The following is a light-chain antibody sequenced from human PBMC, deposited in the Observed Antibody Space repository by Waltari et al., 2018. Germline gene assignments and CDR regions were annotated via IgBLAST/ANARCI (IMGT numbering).Light chain of an antibody. J-gene: IGKJ1*01. CDR2: GAS. Sequence: ELVLPQSPATLSVPPGERATLSCRARQSVSSNLAWYQQKPGQAPRLLIYGASTRATGIPARFSGSGSGTEFTLTISSLQSEDFAVYYCQQYNNWPPWTFGQGTKVEIK. CDR3: QQYNNWPPWT. V-gene: IGKV3-15*01. CDR1: QSVSSN.